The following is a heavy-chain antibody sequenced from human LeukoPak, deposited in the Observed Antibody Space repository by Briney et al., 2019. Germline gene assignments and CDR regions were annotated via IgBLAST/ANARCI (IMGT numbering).Heavy chain of an antibody. V-gene: IGHV1-18*01. J-gene: IGHJ4*02. D-gene: IGHD3-22*01. CDR3: ARDRGRNSGNNYDSSGYYDY. Sequence: GASVKVSCKASGYTFTSYGISWVRQAPGQGLEWMGWMSAYNGNTNYAQKFQGRVTMTTETSTSTAYMELRSLRSDDTAVYYCARDRGRNSGNNYDSSGYYDYWGQGTLVTVSS. CDR1: GYTFTSYG. CDR2: MSAYNGNT.